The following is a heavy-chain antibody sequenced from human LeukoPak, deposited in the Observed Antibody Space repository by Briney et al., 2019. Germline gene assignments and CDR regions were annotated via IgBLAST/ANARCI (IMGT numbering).Heavy chain of an antibody. CDR3: ARDYYDILTGYYKGDY. J-gene: IGHJ4*02. V-gene: IGHV3-7*01. Sequence: PGGSLRLSCAASGFTFSSYWMSWVRRAPGKGLEWVANIKQDGSEKYYVDSVKGRFTISRDNAKNSLYLQMNSLRAEDTAVYYCARDYYDILTGYYKGDYWGQGTLVTVSS. CDR2: IKQDGSEK. CDR1: GFTFSSYW. D-gene: IGHD3-9*01.